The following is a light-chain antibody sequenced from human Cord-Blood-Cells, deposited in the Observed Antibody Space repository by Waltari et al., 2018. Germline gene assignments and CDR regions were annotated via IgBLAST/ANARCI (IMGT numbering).Light chain of an antibody. J-gene: IGKJ4*01. CDR1: QSVSSSY. Sequence: EIVLTQSPGTLSLSPGERATLSCRASQSVSSSYLAWYQQKPGQAPRLRIYGASSRATGIADRFSGGESGADFTLTSSRLEPEDFAVYYCQQYGSSPLTFGGVTKVEIK. CDR2: GAS. CDR3: QQYGSSPLT. V-gene: IGKV3-20*01.